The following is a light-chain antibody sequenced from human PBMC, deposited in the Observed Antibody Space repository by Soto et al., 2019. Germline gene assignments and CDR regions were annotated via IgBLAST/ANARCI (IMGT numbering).Light chain of an antibody. CDR1: QSVSNNF. V-gene: IGKV3-20*01. J-gene: IGKJ5*01. Sequence: EIVLTQSPGTLSLSPGERATLSCMASQSVSNNFLAWYQQKPGQAPRLLIYGASSRATGIPDRFSGSGSGTDFTLTISRLEPEDFAGYYCQQYGSSLPVTFGQGTRL. CDR2: GAS. CDR3: QQYGSSLPVT.